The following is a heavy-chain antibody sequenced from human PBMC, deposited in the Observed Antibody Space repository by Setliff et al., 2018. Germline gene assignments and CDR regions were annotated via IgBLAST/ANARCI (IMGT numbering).Heavy chain of an antibody. CDR2: IYFTGNT. J-gene: IGHJ5*02. D-gene: IGHD3-22*01. CDR1: GGSVRASSYY. V-gene: IGHV4-39*01. Sequence: PAGTLSLTCTVSGGSVRASSYYWGWIRQSPGKGLEWSGSIYFTGNTYYSPSLKSRVTISADTSKNQFSLKLTSLTATDTAIYYCARHGRFYDFTDYFPNWFDPWGQGTLVTVSS. CDR3: ARHGRFYDFTDYFPNWFDP.